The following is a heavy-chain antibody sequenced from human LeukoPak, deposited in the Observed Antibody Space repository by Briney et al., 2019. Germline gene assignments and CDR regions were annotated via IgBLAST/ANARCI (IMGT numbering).Heavy chain of an antibody. D-gene: IGHD5-12*01. Sequence: GGSLRLSCAASGFTFSSYEMNWVRQAPGKGLEWVSYISSSGSTIYYADSVKGRFTISRDNAKNSLYLQMNSLRAEDTAVYYCAKDLDVDIVATTIDYWGQGTLVTVSS. CDR1: GFTFSSYE. CDR2: ISSSGSTI. V-gene: IGHV3-48*03. J-gene: IGHJ4*02. CDR3: AKDLDVDIVATTIDY.